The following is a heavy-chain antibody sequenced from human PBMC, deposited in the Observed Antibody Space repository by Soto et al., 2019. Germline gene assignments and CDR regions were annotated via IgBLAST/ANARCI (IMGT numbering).Heavy chain of an antibody. CDR2: IYWNDDM. V-gene: IGHV2-5*01. CDR3: AKSGSSGWYGWFDP. CDR1: GFSLRTSGVG. D-gene: IGHD6-19*01. Sequence: SGPTLVNPTQTLTLTCIFSGFSLRTSGVGVGWIRQPPGKALEWLGFIYWNDDMRYSPSLKSRLTITKDTSKNQVVLTMTNMDPVDTATYYCAKSGSSGWYGWFDPWGQGTLVTVSS. J-gene: IGHJ5*02.